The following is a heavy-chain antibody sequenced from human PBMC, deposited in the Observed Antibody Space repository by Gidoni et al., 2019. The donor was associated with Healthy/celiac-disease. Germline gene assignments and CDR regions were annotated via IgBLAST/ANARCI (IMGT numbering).Heavy chain of an antibody. Sequence: QVQLQQWGAGLLKPSETLSLTCAVYGWSFSRYYWSWIRQPPGKGLEWIGEINHSGSTNYNPSLKSRVTISVDTSKNQFALKLSSVTAADTAVYYCARESVTTWGSGAPDNQHYYYYYGMDVWGQGTTVTVSS. J-gene: IGHJ6*02. CDR3: ARESVTTWGSGAPDNQHYYYYYGMDV. V-gene: IGHV4-34*01. D-gene: IGHD4-4*01. CDR2: INHSGST. CDR1: GWSFSRYY.